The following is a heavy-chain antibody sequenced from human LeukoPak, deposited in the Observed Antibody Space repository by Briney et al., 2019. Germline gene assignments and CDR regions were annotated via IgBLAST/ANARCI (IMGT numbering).Heavy chain of an antibody. Sequence: PGGSLRLSCAASGFTFSSYGMHWVRQAPGKGLEWVAGIWYDGSNKYYADSVQGRFTISRDNSKNTLYLQMNSLRAEDTAVYYCAKDLVKAAADTDYWGQGTLATVSS. CDR2: IWYDGSNK. V-gene: IGHV3-33*06. J-gene: IGHJ4*02. D-gene: IGHD6-13*01. CDR1: GFTFSSYG. CDR3: AKDLVKAAADTDY.